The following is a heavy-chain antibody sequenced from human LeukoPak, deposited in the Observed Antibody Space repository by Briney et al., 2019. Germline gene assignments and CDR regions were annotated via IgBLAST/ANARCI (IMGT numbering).Heavy chain of an antibody. Sequence: VASVKVSCKASGYTFTEYYIHWVRQAPGQGLEWLGWINSNTGVTKYAQKFQDRVTMTRDTSITTTYMELNSLRSDDTAVYYCAREKFGVSFDSWGQGTLVTVSS. CDR1: GYTFTEYY. CDR2: INSNTGVT. V-gene: IGHV1-2*02. CDR3: AREKFGVSFDS. D-gene: IGHD3-10*01. J-gene: IGHJ4*02.